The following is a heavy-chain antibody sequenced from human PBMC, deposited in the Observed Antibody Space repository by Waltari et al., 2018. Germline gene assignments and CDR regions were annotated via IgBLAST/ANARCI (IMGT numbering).Heavy chain of an antibody. CDR3: ARAVTNDAFDI. Sequence: QVQLQQWGAGLLKPSETLSLTCAVYGGSFSGYYWSWIRQPPGKGLEWIGEINHSGSTNYNPSLKSRITISVDTSKSQFSLKLSSLRSEDTAVYYCARAVTNDAFDIWGQGTMVTVSS. CDR1: GGSFSGYY. J-gene: IGHJ3*02. CDR2: INHSGST. D-gene: IGHD4-17*01. V-gene: IGHV4-34*01.